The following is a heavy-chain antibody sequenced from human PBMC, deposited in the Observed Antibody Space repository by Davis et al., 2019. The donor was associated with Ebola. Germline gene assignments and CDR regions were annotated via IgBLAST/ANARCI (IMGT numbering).Heavy chain of an antibody. V-gene: IGHV3-48*04. CDR2: ISSSGSTI. CDR3: ASRLATVTSIYYYYYGMDV. D-gene: IGHD4-17*01. J-gene: IGHJ6*02. CDR1: GFTFSSYS. Sequence: GGSLRLSCAASGFTFSSYSMNWVRQAPGKGLEWVSYISSSGSTIYYADSVKGRFTISRDNAKNSLYLQMNSLRAEDTAVYYCASRLATVTSIYYYYYGMDVWGQGTTVTVSS.